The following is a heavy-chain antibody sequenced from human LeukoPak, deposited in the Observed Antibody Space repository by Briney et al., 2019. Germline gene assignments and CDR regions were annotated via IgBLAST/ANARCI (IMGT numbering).Heavy chain of an antibody. J-gene: IGHJ2*01. CDR3: ATVLRGFDL. Sequence: QPGGSLRLSFAASGLTFSSYWMSCVRQAPGKGLEWVANIKQDGSEKYYVDSVKGRFTISRDNAKNSLYLQMNSLRAEDTAVYYCATVLRGFDLWGRGTLVTVSS. CDR1: GLTFSSYW. V-gene: IGHV3-7*04. CDR2: IKQDGSEK.